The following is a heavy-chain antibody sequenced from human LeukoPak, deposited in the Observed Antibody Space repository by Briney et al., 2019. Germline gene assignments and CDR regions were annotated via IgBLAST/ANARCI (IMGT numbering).Heavy chain of an antibody. Sequence: ASAKVSCKSSGHTFTGYYMHWVRQAPGQGLEWLGWINPNSGVTNYAQKYQGRITMTRDTSITTVYMELSSLTSDDTAVYYCGSGQWLVGVFYWGQGTLVTVSS. CDR3: GSGQWLVGVFY. J-gene: IGHJ4*02. CDR1: GHTFTGYY. D-gene: IGHD6-19*01. V-gene: IGHV1-2*02. CDR2: INPNSGVT.